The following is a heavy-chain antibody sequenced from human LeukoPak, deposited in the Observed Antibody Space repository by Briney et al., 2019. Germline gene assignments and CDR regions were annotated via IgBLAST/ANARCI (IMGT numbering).Heavy chain of an antibody. CDR2: ISSSGSTI. D-gene: IGHD3-10*01. CDR1: PFTFSSYE. CDR3: ARDRGGNDN. V-gene: IGHV3-48*03. J-gene: IGHJ4*02. Sequence: PGGSLRLSCAASPFTFSSYEMNWVRQAPGKGLEWVSYISSSGSTIYYADSVKGRFTISRDNAKNSLHLQMISLRAEDTAVYYWARDRGGNDNWGQGTLVTV.